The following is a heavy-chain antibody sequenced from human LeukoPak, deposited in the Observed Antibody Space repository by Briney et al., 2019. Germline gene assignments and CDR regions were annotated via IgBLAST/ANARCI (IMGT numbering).Heavy chain of an antibody. J-gene: IGHJ4*02. CDR3: ARLDDGGDYFDY. V-gene: IGHV3-53*01. CDR1: GFTVSSNY. D-gene: IGHD1-1*01. CDR2: IYSGGST. Sequence: GGSPRLSCAASGFTVSSNYMSWVRQAPGKGLEWVSVIYSGGSTYYADSVKGRFTISRDNSKNTLYLQMNSLRAEDTAVYYCARLDDGGDYFDYWGQGTLVTVSS.